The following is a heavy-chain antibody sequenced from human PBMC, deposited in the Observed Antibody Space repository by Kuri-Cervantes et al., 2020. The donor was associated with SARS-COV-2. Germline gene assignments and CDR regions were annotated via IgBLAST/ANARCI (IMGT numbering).Heavy chain of an antibody. Sequence: GGSLRLSCEASGFILGSYGMTWVRQAPGKGLQWVSSISAGGGRTDYADSVKGRFTISRDNAKNTLYLQMNSLRAEDTAVYYCARDYYDSSGVYWGQGTLVTVSS. CDR1: GFILGSYG. D-gene: IGHD3-22*01. V-gene: IGHV3-23*01. J-gene: IGHJ4*02. CDR2: ISAGGGRT. CDR3: ARDYYDSSGVY.